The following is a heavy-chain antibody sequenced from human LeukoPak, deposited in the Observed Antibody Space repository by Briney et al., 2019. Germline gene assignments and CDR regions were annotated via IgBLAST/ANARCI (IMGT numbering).Heavy chain of an antibody. V-gene: IGHV4-39*01. CDR2: IYYSGST. CDR3: ARQYYDYVWGSYRRPFDY. D-gene: IGHD3-16*02. J-gene: IGHJ4*02. CDR1: GGSISSSSYY. Sequence: PSETLSLTCTVSGGSISSSSYYWGWIRQLPGKGLEWIGSIYYSGSTYYNPSLKSRVTISVDTSKNQFSLKLSSVTAADTAVYYCARQYYDYVWGSYRRPFDYWGQGTLVTVSS.